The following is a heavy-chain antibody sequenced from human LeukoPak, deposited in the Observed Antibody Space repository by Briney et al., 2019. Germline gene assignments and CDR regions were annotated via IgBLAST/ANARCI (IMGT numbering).Heavy chain of an antibody. CDR3: ARMRTRDSSGYPYAFDI. CDR1: GFSLSTSGVG. CDR2: IDWDDDK. Sequence: SGPTLVKPTQTLTLTCTFSGFSLSTSGVGVGWIRQPPGKALEWLARIDWDDDKYYSTSLKTRLTISKDTSKNQVVLTMTNMDPVDTATYYCARMRTRDSSGYPYAFDIWGQGTMVTVSS. V-gene: IGHV2-70*11. J-gene: IGHJ3*02. D-gene: IGHD3-22*01.